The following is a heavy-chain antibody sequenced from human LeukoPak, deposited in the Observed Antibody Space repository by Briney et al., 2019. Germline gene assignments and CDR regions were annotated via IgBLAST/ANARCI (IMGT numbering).Heavy chain of an antibody. CDR2: INHSGST. CDR1: GGSFSGYY. Sequence: ASETLSLTRAVYGGSFSGYYWSWIRQPPRKRLEWIGEINHSGSTNYNPSLKSRVTISVDTSKNQCSLKLSSVTAADSAVYYCARGGGYYSNYLDYWGQGTLVTVSS. D-gene: IGHD3-22*01. V-gene: IGHV4-34*01. CDR3: ARGGGYYSNYLDY. J-gene: IGHJ4*02.